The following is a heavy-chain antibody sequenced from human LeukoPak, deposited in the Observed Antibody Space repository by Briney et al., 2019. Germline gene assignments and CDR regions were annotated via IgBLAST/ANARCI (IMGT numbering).Heavy chain of an antibody. CDR3: AKEGDGDGYNSRGAYFDY. CDR2: ISYDGKIK. Sequence: GGSLRLSCAGSGFIFSNYWMHWVRQAPGKGPEWVAGISYDGKIKNYAESVKGRFTISRDNSKNTLYLQMNNLGPDDTAVYYCAKEGDGDGYNSRGAYFDYWGQRALVIVSS. V-gene: IGHV3-30*18. J-gene: IGHJ4*02. D-gene: IGHD5-24*01. CDR1: GFIFSNYW.